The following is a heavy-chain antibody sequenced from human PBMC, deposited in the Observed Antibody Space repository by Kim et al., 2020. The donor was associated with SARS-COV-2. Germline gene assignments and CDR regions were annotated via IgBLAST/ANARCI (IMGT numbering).Heavy chain of an antibody. J-gene: IGHJ3*02. CDR3: ARSYPYDAFDI. Sequence: IYYADSVKGRFTISRDNAKNSLYLQMNSLRAEDTVVYYCARSYPYDAFDIWGQGTMVTVSS. D-gene: IGHD1-26*01. CDR2: I. V-gene: IGHV3-21*01.